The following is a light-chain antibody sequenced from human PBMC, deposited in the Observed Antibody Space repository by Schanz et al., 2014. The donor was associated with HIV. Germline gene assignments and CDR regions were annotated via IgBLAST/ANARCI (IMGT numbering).Light chain of an antibody. Sequence: DIQMAQSPSSLSASVGDRVTITCRASQSITTYLNWYHQQPGKAPKLLIFAASSLQSGVPPRFSGSGSATDFTLTISSLQPEDLGIYYCQQTYNTPWTFGRGTKVEVK. CDR1: QSITTY. J-gene: IGKJ1*01. V-gene: IGKV1-39*01. CDR2: AAS. CDR3: QQTYNTPWT.